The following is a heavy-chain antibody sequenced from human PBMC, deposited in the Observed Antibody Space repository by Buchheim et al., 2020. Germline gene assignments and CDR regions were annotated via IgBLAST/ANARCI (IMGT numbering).Heavy chain of an antibody. CDR1: GFNFSTFG. V-gene: IGHV3-30*18. J-gene: IGHJ4*02. CDR2: TSYDGRNE. D-gene: IGHD3-10*01. Sequence: QVQLVESGGGVVQPGGSLRLSCAASGFNFSTFGMHWVRQAQGKGLEWVAVTSYDGRNEYYEDSVKGRFTISRDNSKNTLYLQMNSLGAEDTAVYYCAKVGYGSGSYLLRSFDYWGQGTL. CDR3: AKVGYGSGSYLLRSFDY.